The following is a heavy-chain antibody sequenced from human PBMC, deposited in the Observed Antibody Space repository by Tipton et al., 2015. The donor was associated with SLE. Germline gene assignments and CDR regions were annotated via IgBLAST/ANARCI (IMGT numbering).Heavy chain of an antibody. Sequence: TLSLTCPVSGYSISSGDYWGWIRQPPGKGMEWIGSFYNSGNTYYNPSLKSRVIISVDTSKNQFSLKLSSVTAADTAVYYCASGSGRSLVKSWGQGTLVTVSS. D-gene: IGHD2-15*01. CDR3: ASGSGRSLVKS. V-gene: IGHV4-38-2*01. J-gene: IGHJ5*02. CDR2: FYNSGNT. CDR1: GYSISSGDY.